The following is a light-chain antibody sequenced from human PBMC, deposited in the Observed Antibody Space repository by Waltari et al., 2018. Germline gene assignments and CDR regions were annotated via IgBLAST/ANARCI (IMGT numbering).Light chain of an antibody. Sequence: QSALTQPRSVSGSPGQSVAISCTGTSSDVGGYHYVSWYQQHPGKAPKLMISDVTERPPGVPDRFSGSKSGNTASLTVSGLQAEDVAVYYCQQYFSPPETFGQGTK. J-gene: IGLJ3*02. CDR2: DVT. CDR1: SSDVGGYHY. CDR3: QQYFSPPET. V-gene: IGLV2-11*01.